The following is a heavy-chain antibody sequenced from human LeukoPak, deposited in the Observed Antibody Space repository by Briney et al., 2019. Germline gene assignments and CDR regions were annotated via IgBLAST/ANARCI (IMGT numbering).Heavy chain of an antibody. V-gene: IGHV1-46*01. J-gene: IGHJ4*02. CDR2: INPSGGST. CDR1: VYTFTSYY. CDR3: ARSNAAVDGYNAPEDY. Sequence: ASVKVSCKASVYTFTSYYMHWVRQAPGQGLEWMGIINPSGGSTSYAQKFQGRVTMTRDTSTSTVYMELSSLRSEDTAVYYCARSNAAVDGYNAPEDYWGQGTLVTVSS. D-gene: IGHD5-24*01.